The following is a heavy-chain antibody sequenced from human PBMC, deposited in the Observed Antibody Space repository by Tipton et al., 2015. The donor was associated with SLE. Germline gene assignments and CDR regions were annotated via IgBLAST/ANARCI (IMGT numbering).Heavy chain of an antibody. V-gene: IGHV4-34*01. CDR1: GGSLSGYY. Sequence: TLSLTCGAYGGSLSGYYWSWIRQSPTKGLEWIGEISHSGSTNYDPSFKSRLTMSVDRSKNQFSLKLSSLTAADTAVYYCARRRYNSRSDWFFDVWGRGTLVTVSS. CDR3: ARRRYNSRSDWFFDV. D-gene: IGHD1-20*01. CDR2: ISHSGST. J-gene: IGHJ2*01.